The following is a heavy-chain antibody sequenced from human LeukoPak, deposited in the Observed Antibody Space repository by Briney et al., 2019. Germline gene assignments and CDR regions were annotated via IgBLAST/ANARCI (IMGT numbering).Heavy chain of an antibody. CDR1: GFTFSDYY. CDR3: ARQYYYNRAIYSKLDF. Sequence: GSLRLSCAASGFTFSDYYMSWIRQPPGKGLEWIGSMYYSGSTYYNPSLKSRVTISVDTSKNQFSLKLSSVTAADTAVYYCARQYYYNRAIYSKLDFWGQGTLVTVSS. V-gene: IGHV4-39*01. D-gene: IGHD3-22*01. J-gene: IGHJ4*02. CDR2: MYYSGST.